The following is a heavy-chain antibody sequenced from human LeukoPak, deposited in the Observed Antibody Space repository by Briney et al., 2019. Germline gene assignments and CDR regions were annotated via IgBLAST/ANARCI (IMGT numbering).Heavy chain of an antibody. J-gene: IGHJ4*02. V-gene: IGHV1-2*02. CDR1: GYTFSGYN. CDR3: ARYDWNDVVSALDH. D-gene: IGHD1-1*01. Sequence: ASVKVSCKASGYTFSGYNIHWVRQAPGQGLEWMGWINPNSGAPSYAQKFQGGVTMTRDTSITTSYMEVSSFRSDDTAVYYCARYDWNDVVSALDHWGQGTLVTVSS. CDR2: INPNSGAP.